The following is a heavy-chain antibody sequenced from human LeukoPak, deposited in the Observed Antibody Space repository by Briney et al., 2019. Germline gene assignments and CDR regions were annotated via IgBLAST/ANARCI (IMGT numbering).Heavy chain of an antibody. D-gene: IGHD3-22*01. V-gene: IGHV3-30*02. J-gene: IGHJ1*01. CDR1: GFSFSDYG. CDR3: AGSITMTAEYFHH. Sequence: PGGSLRLSCAASGFSFSDYGTHWVRQAPGKGLEWAAFMQHDGSVIFYADSVKGRFTISRDNSKNTLYLQMNSLRAEDTAVYYCAGSITMTAEYFHHWGQGTLVTVSS. CDR2: MQHDGSVI.